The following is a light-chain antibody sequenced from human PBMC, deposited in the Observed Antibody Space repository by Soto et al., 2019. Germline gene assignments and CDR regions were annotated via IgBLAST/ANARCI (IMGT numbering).Light chain of an antibody. J-gene: IGKJ1*01. V-gene: IGKV1-39*01. CDR2: ATS. Sequence: DIQMTQSPSSLSASVGDRVTITCRASQSISGYLNWYQQKPGRAPNLLIYATSSLQGGVPSRFSGSGSGTDFTLTISSLQPEDIATYYCQQSYSASPTFGQGTKVEI. CDR1: QSISGY. CDR3: QQSYSASPT.